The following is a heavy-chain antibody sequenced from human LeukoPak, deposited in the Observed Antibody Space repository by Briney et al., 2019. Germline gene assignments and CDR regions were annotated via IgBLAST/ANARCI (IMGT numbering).Heavy chain of an antibody. D-gene: IGHD6-13*01. Sequence: PGGSLRLSCAASGFTFSSYAMSWVRQAPGKGLGWVSAISGSGGSTYYADSVKGRFTISRDNSKNTLYLQMNSLRAEDTAVYYCARTSYSSSRVGAFDIWGQGTMVTVSS. V-gene: IGHV3-23*01. CDR2: ISGSGGST. J-gene: IGHJ3*02. CDR3: ARTSYSSSRVGAFDI. CDR1: GFTFSSYA.